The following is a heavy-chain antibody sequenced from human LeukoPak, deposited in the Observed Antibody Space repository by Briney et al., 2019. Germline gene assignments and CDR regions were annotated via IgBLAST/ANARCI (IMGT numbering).Heavy chain of an antibody. J-gene: IGHJ5*02. CDR2: INNGGSNK. CDR1: GFTFTDYY. D-gene: IGHD3-22*01. V-gene: IGHV3-11*01. CDR3: ARGPGGYPFDT. Sequence: GGSLRLSCAASGFTFTDYYMSWIRQAPGKGLEWVSCINNGGSNKQYADSVKGRFTISRDNAKNSLYLQMNSLRTEDTAVYYCARGPGGYPFDTWGQGTLVTVSS.